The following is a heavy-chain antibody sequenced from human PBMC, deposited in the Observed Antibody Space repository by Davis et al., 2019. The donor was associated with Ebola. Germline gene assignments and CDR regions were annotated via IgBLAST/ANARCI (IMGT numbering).Heavy chain of an antibody. CDR1: GGSVSSGNSY. D-gene: IGHD2-21*01. Sequence: PSETLSLTCTVSGGSVSSGNSYWSWIRQPPGKGLEWIGYIFYTGSTNYNPSLKSRVTMSLDTSKNQFSLKLSSVTAADTAVYYGAGGFRGGDSLDYWGQGTLVTVSS. V-gene: IGHV4-61*01. J-gene: IGHJ4*02. CDR2: IFYTGST. CDR3: AGGFRGGDSLDY.